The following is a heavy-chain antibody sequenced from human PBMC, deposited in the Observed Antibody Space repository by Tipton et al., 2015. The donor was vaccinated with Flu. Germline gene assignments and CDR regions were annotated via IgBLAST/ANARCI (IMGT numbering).Heavy chain of an antibody. CDR1: GGSISSYY. J-gene: IGHJ4*02. D-gene: IGHD2-2*01. CDR3: ARGDCSSTSCRDY. CDR2: IYYSGST. Sequence: TLSLTCTVSGGSISSYYWSWIRQPPGKGLEWIGYIYYSGSTNYNPSHKSRVTISVDTSKNQFPLKLSSVTAADTAVYYCARGDCSSTSCRDYWGQGTLVPLST. V-gene: IGHV4-59*01.